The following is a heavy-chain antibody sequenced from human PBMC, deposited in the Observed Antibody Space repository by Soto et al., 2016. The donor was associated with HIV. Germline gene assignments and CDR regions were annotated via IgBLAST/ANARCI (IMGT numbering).Heavy chain of an antibody. CDR1: RFTFDDYG. CDR3: ARDGSSGISPGGYLDL. J-gene: IGHJ2*01. Sequence: EVQLVESGGSVVRPGGSLRLSCAASRFTFDDYGMSWVRQGPGKGLEWVSGINWNGGSTSYADSVKGRFTISRDSAKNSLYLQMNSLRAEDTALYYCARDGSSGISPGGYLDLWGRGTLVIVSS. D-gene: IGHD6-13*01. CDR2: INWNGGST. V-gene: IGHV3-20*04.